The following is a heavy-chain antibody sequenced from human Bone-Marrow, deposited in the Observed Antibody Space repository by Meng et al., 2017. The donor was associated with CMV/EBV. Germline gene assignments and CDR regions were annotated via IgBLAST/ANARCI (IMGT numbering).Heavy chain of an antibody. V-gene: IGHV3-11*04. CDR2: ISSSVSTI. J-gene: IGHJ6*02. Sequence: GGSLRLSCAASGFTFGDYYMSWNRQAPGKGLEWVSYISSSVSTIYYAASVKGRFTISRDNAKNSLYLQMNSLRAEDTAVYYCARSIPLVNVWGQGTTVTVSS. CDR1: GFTFGDYY. CDR3: ARSIPLVNV. D-gene: IGHD1-26*01.